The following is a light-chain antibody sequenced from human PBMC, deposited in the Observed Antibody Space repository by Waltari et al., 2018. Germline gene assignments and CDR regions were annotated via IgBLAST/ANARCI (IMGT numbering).Light chain of an antibody. CDR3: QQHYISPCT. J-gene: IGKJ2*02. V-gene: IGKV4-1*01. Sequence: IMVTQSPDSLAVSLGERATINCKSSQRILYSPSNKNYLAWYQHKAGQPPRLLISWASTRESGVPYLFSGSGSGTDVTLTISSLQAEDVAVYYCQQHYISPCTFGQGTKLEIK. CDR1: QRILYSPSNKNY. CDR2: WAS.